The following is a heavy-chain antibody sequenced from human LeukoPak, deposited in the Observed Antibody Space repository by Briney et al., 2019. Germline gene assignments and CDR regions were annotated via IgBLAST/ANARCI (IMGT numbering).Heavy chain of an antibody. J-gene: IGHJ6*02. V-gene: IGHV3-30*18. Sequence: QSGGSLRLSCAASGFTFSSYGMHWVRQAPGKGLEWVAVISYDGSNKYYADSVKGRFTISRDNSKNTLYLQMNSLRAEDTAVYYCAKDLMITFGGDPHYGMDVWGQGTTVTVSS. CDR3: AKDLMITFGGDPHYGMDV. D-gene: IGHD3-16*01. CDR2: ISYDGSNK. CDR1: GFTFSSYG.